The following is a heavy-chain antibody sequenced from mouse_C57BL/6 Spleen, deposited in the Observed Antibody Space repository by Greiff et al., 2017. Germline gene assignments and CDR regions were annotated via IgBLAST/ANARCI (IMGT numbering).Heavy chain of an antibody. D-gene: IGHD1-1*01. J-gene: IGHJ2*01. CDR2: IHPNSGST. CDR1: GYTFTSYW. V-gene: IGHV1-64*01. Sequence: QVQLQQPGAELVKPGASVKLSCKASGYTFTSYWMHWVKQRPGQGLEWIGMIHPNSGSTNYNEKFKSKATLTVDKSSSTAYMQRSSLTSEDSAVYYCAREETTVSRGGYFDYWGQGTTLTVSS. CDR3: AREETTVSRGGYFDY.